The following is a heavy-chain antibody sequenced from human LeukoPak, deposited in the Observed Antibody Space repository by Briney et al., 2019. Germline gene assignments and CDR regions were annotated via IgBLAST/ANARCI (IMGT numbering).Heavy chain of an antibody. Sequence: ASVKVSCKASGYTFTSYDINWVRQATGQGLEWMGWMNPNSGNTGYAQKFQGRVTMTRNTSISTAYMELSSLRSEDTAVYYCARHKEGITVRGLITKKERAYTWFDPWGQGTLVTVSS. D-gene: IGHD3-10*01. CDR2: MNPNSGNT. J-gene: IGHJ5*02. V-gene: IGHV1-8*01. CDR3: ARHKEGITVRGLITKKERAYTWFDP. CDR1: GYTFTSYD.